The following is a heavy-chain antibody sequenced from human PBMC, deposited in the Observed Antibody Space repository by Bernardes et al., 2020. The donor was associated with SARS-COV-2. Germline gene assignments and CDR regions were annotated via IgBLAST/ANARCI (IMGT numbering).Heavy chain of an antibody. J-gene: IGHJ4*02. V-gene: IGHV3-30*18. CDR2: ISYHGTET. CDR3: VKEPYGDYAFDY. CDR1: GFPFSIHG. Sequence: SLRLSCAASGFPFSIHGMHWVRQAPGKGLEWVAVISYHGTETYYADSVKGRFTISRDNSKNTLYLQMNSLRAEDTALYYCVKEPYGDYAFDYWGQGTLVTVSS. D-gene: IGHD4-17*01.